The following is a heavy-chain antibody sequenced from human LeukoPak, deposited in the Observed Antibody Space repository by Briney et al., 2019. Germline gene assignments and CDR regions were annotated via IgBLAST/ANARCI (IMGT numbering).Heavy chain of an antibody. V-gene: IGHV1-18*01. CDR3: TRAPPGMTMMTDY. Sequence: ASVKVSCKASGYTFTSYHIAWVRQAPGQGLEWMGWVSPIDGNTVYAQRLQGRVTMTTDTSTSVAYMELRSLSSDDTAVYYCTRAPPGMTMMTDYSGEGALVTVSS. D-gene: IGHD3-22*01. CDR1: GYTFTSYH. J-gene: IGHJ4*02. CDR2: VSPIDGNT.